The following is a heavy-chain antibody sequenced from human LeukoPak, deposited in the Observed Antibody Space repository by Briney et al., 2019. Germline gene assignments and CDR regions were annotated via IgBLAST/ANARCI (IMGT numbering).Heavy chain of an antibody. V-gene: IGHV4-59*01. CDR3: ARAYGSGKFFWFDP. CDR1: GGSISSYY. J-gene: IGHJ5*02. D-gene: IGHD3-10*01. CDR2: TYYSGST. Sequence: SETLSLTCTVSGGSISSYYWSWIRQPPGKGLEWIGYTYYSGSTNYNPSLKSRVTISVDTSKNQFSLKLSSVTAADTAVYYCARAYGSGKFFWFDPWGQGTLVTVSS.